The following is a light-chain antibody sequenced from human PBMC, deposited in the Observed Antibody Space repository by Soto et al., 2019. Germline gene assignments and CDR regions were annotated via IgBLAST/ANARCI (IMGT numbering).Light chain of an antibody. CDR3: QQSYSNPYS. V-gene: IGKV1-39*01. CDR1: QSISSY. Sequence: DIQMTQSPSSLSASVGDRVTITCRTSQSISSYLNWYQQKPGKAPNLLIYGTSSLESGVPSRFSGSGSGTDFTLTISGLQPDDFATYYCQQSYSNPYSFGQGTKLEI. CDR2: GTS. J-gene: IGKJ2*03.